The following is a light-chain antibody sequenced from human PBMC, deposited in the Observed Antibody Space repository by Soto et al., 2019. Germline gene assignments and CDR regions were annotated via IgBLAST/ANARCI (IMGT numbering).Light chain of an antibody. CDR2: MAS. CDR3: QHYNDYSRI. J-gene: IGKJ1*01. V-gene: IGKV1-5*03. Sequence: DIQMTQSPSTLSASIGDRVTITCRASQSISSWLAWYQQKPGKAPKLLIYMASNLQSGFPSRFSGSGSGTEFTLTISSLQPDDFATYYCQHYNDYSRIFGQGTKVEIK. CDR1: QSISSW.